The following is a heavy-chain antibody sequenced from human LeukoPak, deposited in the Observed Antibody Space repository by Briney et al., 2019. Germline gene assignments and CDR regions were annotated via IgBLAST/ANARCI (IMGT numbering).Heavy chain of an antibody. CDR1: GFTFSSYW. V-gene: IGHV3-74*01. J-gene: IGHJ4*02. Sequence: GGSLRLSCAASGFTFSSYWMHWVRQVPGKGLVWVSRINSDGTFTTYADSVKGRFTISRDNAKNTLYLQMNSLRAEDTAVYYCAGNYGPYYFDYWGQGTLVTVSS. CDR3: AGNYGPYYFDY. D-gene: IGHD3-10*01. CDR2: INSDGTFT.